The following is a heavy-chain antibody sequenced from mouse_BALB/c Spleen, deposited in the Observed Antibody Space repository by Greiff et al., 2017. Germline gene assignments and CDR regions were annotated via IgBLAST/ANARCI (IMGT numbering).Heavy chain of an antibody. Sequence: DVMLVESGGGLVKPGGSLKLSCAASGFTFSSYAMSWVRQTPEKRLEWVASISSGGSTYYPDSVKGRFTISRDNARNILYLQMSSLRSEDTAMYYCARVYYGNFYWYFDVWGAGTTVTVSS. V-gene: IGHV5-6-5*01. CDR2: ISSGGST. CDR1: GFTFSSYA. CDR3: ARVYYGNFYWYFDV. J-gene: IGHJ1*01. D-gene: IGHD2-1*01.